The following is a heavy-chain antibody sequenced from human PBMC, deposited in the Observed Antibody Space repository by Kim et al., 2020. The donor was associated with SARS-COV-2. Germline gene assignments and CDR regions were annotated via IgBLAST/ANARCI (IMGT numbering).Heavy chain of an antibody. CDR1: GFTVSSNY. Sequence: GGSLRLSCAASGFTVSSNYMSWVRQAPGKGLEWVSVIYSGGSTYYADSVKGRFTISRDNPKNTLYLQMNSLRAEDTAVYYCARVGGYSGYDFGRGVEDYWGQGTLVTVSS. J-gene: IGHJ4*02. CDR2: IYSGGST. D-gene: IGHD5-12*01. V-gene: IGHV3-53*01. CDR3: ARVGGYSGYDFGRGVEDY.